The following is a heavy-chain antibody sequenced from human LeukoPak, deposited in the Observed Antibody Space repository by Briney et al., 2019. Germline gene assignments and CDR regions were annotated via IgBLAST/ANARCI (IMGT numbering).Heavy chain of an antibody. Sequence: PGGSLRLSCAASGFTFSSYWMSWVRQAPGKGLEWVANIKQDGSEKYYVDSVKGRFTIPRDNAKNSLYLQMNSLRAEDTAVYYCARGREIVVVPAAIHYFDYWGQGTLVTVSS. D-gene: IGHD2-2*02. J-gene: IGHJ4*02. CDR1: GFTFSSYW. CDR3: ARGREIVVVPAAIHYFDY. CDR2: IKQDGSEK. V-gene: IGHV3-7*01.